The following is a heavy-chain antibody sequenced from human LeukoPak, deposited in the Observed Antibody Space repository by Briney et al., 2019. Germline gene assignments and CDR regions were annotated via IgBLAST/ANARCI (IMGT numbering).Heavy chain of an antibody. CDR3: ARDGAATVSGYAFDI. CDR1: GGSVGSSNYY. J-gene: IGHJ3*02. D-gene: IGHD6-19*01. CDR2: IYYST. V-gene: IGHV4-39*07. Sequence: SETLSLTCTVSGGSVGSSNYYWGWIRQPPGKGLEWIGSIYYSTYFNPSLKSRVTISIDTSKNQFSLKLSSVTAADTAVYYCARDGAATVSGYAFDIWGQGTMVTVSS.